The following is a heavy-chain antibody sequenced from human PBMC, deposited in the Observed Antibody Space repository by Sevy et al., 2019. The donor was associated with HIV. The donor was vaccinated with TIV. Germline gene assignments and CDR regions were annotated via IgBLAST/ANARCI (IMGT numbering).Heavy chain of an antibody. D-gene: IGHD6-19*01. J-gene: IGHJ4*02. Sequence: GGSLRLSCAASGFTFRTYWMSWVRQAPGKGLEWVANIKPDGSDKNYMDSVKGRFTISRDNAKNSLYLHVSSLRAEDTAVYDCARLSSSMPDSGSYDFFDHWGQGTLVTVSS. CDR2: IKPDGSDK. V-gene: IGHV3-7*01. CDR3: ARLSSSMPDSGSYDFFDH. CDR1: GFTFRTYW.